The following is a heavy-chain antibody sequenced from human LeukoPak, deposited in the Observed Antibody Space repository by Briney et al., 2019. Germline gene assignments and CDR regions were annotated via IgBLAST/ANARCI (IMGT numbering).Heavy chain of an antibody. CDR2: INPNSGGT. CDR1: GYIFTDHY. Sequence: ASVKVSCKASGYIFTDHYIHWVRQAPGQGLEWMGRINPNSGGTNVAQEFQGRVTMTRDTSISTAYMELSGLRSDDTAMYYCARVMVSLVRGDYFYFDYWAQGTLVTVSS. D-gene: IGHD3-10*01. CDR3: ARVMVSLVRGDYFYFDY. V-gene: IGHV1-2*06. J-gene: IGHJ4*02.